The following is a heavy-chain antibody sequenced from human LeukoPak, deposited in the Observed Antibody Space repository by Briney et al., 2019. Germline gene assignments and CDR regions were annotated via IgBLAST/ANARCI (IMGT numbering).Heavy chain of an antibody. D-gene: IGHD1-26*01. CDR3: AKDRYSGSYNWFDP. J-gene: IGHJ5*02. CDR2: ISGDGGST. V-gene: IGHV3-43*02. Sequence: GGSLRLSCAASGFTFSSYAMSWVRQAPGKGLEWVSLISGDGGSTYYADSVKGRFTISRDNSKNSLYLQMNSLRSEDTALYYCAKDRYSGSYNWFDPWGQGTLVTVSS. CDR1: GFTFSSYA.